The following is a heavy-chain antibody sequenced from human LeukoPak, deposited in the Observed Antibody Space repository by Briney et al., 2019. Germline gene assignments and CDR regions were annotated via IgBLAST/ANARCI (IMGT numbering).Heavy chain of an antibody. Sequence: GASVKVSCKASGYTFTSYYMHWVRQAPGQGLEWMGIINPSGGSTSYAQKFQGRVTMTRDTSTSTVYMELSSLRSEDTAVYYCAAGGYDGYCSGGSCYSDIWGQGTMVTVSS. CDR1: GYTFTSYY. J-gene: IGHJ3*02. CDR2: INPSGGST. CDR3: AAGGYDGYCSGGSCYSDI. D-gene: IGHD2-15*01. V-gene: IGHV1-46*01.